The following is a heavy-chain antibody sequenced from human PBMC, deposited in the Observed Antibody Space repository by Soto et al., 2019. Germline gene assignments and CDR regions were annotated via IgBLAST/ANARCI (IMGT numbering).Heavy chain of an antibody. V-gene: IGHV4-31*03. J-gene: IGHJ5*02. D-gene: IGHD2-2*01. CDR3: ARDGSSTADGIDP. Sequence: QVQLQESGPGLMKPSQTLSITCTVSGGSLHVGGYYWRWLRQHLWKVLEWLGYVYYTGKTYYNPSLESRLILSVNTSKKQFSLRLSSVTAADPAVYYCARDGSSTADGIDPWGQGTLVTVSP. CDR2: VYYTGKT. CDR1: GGSLHVGGYY.